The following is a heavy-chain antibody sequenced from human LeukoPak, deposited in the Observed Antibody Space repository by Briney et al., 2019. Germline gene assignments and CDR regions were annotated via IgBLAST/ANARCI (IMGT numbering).Heavy chain of an antibody. CDR2: ICWNSGSI. CDR3: AKDRGYSGYEEPFDY. D-gene: IGHD5-12*01. Sequence: GRSLRLSCAASGFTFDDYAMHWVRQAPGKGLEWVSGICWNSGSIGYADSVKGRFTISRDNAKNSLYLQMNSLRAEDTALYYCAKDRGYSGYEEPFDYWGQGTLVTVSS. V-gene: IGHV3-9*01. J-gene: IGHJ4*02. CDR1: GFTFDDYA.